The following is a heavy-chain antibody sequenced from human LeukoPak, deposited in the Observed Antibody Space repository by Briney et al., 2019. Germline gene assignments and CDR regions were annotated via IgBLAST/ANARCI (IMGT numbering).Heavy chain of an antibody. Sequence: PGGSLRLSCAASGFTFSSYSMSWVRQAPGKGLEWVSSISSSSSYIYYADSVKGRFTISRDNAKNSLYLQMNSLRAEDTAVYYCARDGPFYDSSGSSFDYWGQGTLVTVSS. CDR1: GFTFSSYS. V-gene: IGHV3-21*01. CDR3: ARDGPFYDSSGSSFDY. J-gene: IGHJ4*02. CDR2: ISSSSSYI. D-gene: IGHD3-22*01.